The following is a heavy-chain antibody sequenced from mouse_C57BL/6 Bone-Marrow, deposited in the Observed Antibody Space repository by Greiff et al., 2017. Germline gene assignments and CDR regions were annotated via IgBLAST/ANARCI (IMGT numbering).Heavy chain of an antibody. CDR1: GFNIKDDY. CDR3: GYGNDMDY. V-gene: IGHV14-4*01. J-gene: IGHJ4*01. D-gene: IGHD1-1*01. Sequence: EVQLQQSGAELVRPGASVKLSCTASGFNIKDDYMHWVKQRPEQGLEWIGWIDPENGDTEYASKFQGKATITADTSSNTAYLQLSSLTSEDTAVYYCGYGNDMDYWGQGTSVTVSS. CDR2: IDPENGDT.